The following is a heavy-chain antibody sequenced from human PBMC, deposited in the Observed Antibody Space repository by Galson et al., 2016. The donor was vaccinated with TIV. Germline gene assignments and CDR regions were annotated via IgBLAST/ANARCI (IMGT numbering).Heavy chain of an antibody. D-gene: IGHD1-26*01. CDR2: IYGGGGT. V-gene: IGHV3-66*02. J-gene: IGHJ6*02. CDR1: GFSISSNY. Sequence: SLRLSCAASGFSISSNYMNWVRQAPGKGLEWVSFIYGGGGTDYADSVRGRFTISRDDSKNTLYLQMNSLRVEDTAVHYCARDRIVDATYYYYYFGMDVWGQGTAVTVSS. CDR3: ARDRIVDATYYYYYFGMDV.